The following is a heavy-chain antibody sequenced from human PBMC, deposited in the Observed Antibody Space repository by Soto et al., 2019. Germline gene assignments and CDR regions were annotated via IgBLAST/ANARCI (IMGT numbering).Heavy chain of an antibody. V-gene: IGHV3-43*01. CDR3: AKDIFRSEDRPLGYKYYYYYFGMDV. D-gene: IGHD2-2*02. CDR2: ISWDGGST. Sequence: EVQLVESGGGVVQPGGSLRLSCAASGFTFDDYTMHWVRQAPGKGLEWVSLISWDGGSTYYADSVKGRFTISRDNCKNSLNRQMNRLRTEDTALYYCAKDIFRSEDRPLGYKYYYYYFGMDVWGQGTTVTVSS. J-gene: IGHJ6*02. CDR1: GFTFDDYT.